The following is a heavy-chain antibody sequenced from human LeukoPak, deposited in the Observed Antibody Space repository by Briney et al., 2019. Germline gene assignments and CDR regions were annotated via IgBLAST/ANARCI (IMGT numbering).Heavy chain of an antibody. V-gene: IGHV4-34*01. CDR2: INHSGST. D-gene: IGHD3-10*01. Sequence: SETLSLTCAVYGGSLSGYYWSWIRQPPGKGLEWIGEINHSGSTNYNPSLKSRVTISVDTSKNQFSLKLSSVTAADTAVYYCARGRGRITMVRGVIISQGFDPWGQGTLVTVSS. J-gene: IGHJ5*02. CDR3: ARGRGRITMVRGVIISQGFDP. CDR1: GGSLSGYY.